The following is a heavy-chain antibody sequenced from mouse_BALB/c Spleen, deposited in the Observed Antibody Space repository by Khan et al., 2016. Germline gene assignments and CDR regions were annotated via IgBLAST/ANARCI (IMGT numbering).Heavy chain of an antibody. CDR1: GFSIQDTY. CDR3: ARLSSGDY. Sequence: VQLQQSGAELVKPGASVKLSCTASGFSIQDTYIHWVRQRPEQGLDWIGRIDPPNDNTKYDPKFQGKATITADTSSNTAYLQLSSLTSEDTAVXYWARLSSGDYWGHGTTLTVSS. J-gene: IGHJ2*01. V-gene: IGHV14-3*02. CDR2: IDPPNDNT.